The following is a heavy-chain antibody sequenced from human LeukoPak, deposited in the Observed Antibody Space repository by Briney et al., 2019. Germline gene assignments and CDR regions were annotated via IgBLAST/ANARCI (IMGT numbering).Heavy chain of an antibody. CDR2: ISGSGGSK. CDR3: AKGEMATSN. J-gene: IGHJ4*02. V-gene: IGHV3-23*01. Sequence: KAGGSLRLSCAASGFTFSSYAMSWVRQAPGKGLEWVSAISGSGGSKNYADSVKGRFTISRDNSKNTLFLQMNSLRVEDSAIYYCAKGEMATSNWGQGTLVTVSS. D-gene: IGHD3-16*01. CDR1: GFTFSSYA.